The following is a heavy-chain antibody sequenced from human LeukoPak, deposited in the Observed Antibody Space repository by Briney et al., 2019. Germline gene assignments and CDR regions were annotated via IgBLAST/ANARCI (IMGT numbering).Heavy chain of an antibody. Sequence: GGSLRLSCAASGFTFSSYEMNWVRQAPGKGLEWGSYISSSGSTIYYADSVRGRFTISRDNAKNSLYLQMNSLRAEDTAVYYFARTRGGASFFDYWGQGTLVTVSS. V-gene: IGHV3-48*03. CDR2: ISSSGSTI. J-gene: IGHJ4*02. CDR1: GFTFSSYE. D-gene: IGHD3-16*01. CDR3: ARTRGGASFFDY.